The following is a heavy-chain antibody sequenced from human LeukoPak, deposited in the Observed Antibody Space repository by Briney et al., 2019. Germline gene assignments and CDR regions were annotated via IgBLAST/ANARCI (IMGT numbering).Heavy chain of an antibody. D-gene: IGHD3-22*01. CDR3: ARQYYYDGSGPFQH. CDR2: INPKSGGT. V-gene: IGHV1-2*02. CDR1: GYTFTGYY. J-gene: IGHJ1*01. Sequence: ASVKVSCKASGYTFTGYYMHWVRQAPGQGLEWMGWINPKSGGTNYAQKFQGRVTMTRDTSISTAYMELSRLRSDDTAVYYCARQYYYDGSGPFQHWGQGTLVTVSS.